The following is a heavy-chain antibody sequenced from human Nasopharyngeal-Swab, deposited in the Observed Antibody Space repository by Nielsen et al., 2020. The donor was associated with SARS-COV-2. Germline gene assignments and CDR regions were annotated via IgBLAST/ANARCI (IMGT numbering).Heavy chain of an antibody. Sequence: GESLKISCTGSGFTFSDSYMSWTRQAPGKGLEWVAYISSSGRHIYYADSVKGRFTISRDNAKNSLFLHMDSLRVEDTALYYCAGGNQWLSFDLWGQGTLVTVSS. J-gene: IGHJ4*02. V-gene: IGHV3-11*04. CDR3: AGGNQWLSFDL. CDR1: GFTFSDSY. D-gene: IGHD6-19*01. CDR2: ISSSGRHI.